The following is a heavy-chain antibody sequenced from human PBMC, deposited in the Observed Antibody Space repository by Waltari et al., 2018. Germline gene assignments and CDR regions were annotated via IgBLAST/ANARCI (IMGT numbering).Heavy chain of an antibody. V-gene: IGHV3-53*01. Sequence: EVQLVESGGGLIQPGGSMKLSCAASGFTVSSNYMSWVHQAPGKGLECVSVIYSGGSTYYADSVKGRFTISRDNFKNTLYLQMNSLRAEYTAVYFCARPAPYSGLEVWGQGTTVTVSS. CDR1: GFTVSSNY. CDR3: ARPAPYSGLEV. J-gene: IGHJ6*02. CDR2: IYSGGST. D-gene: IGHD5-12*01.